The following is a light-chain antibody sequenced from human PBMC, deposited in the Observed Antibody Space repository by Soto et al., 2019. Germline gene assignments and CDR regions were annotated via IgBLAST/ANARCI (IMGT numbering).Light chain of an antibody. CDR1: QGIRND. Sequence: AIQMTQSPSSLSASVGDRVTITCRASQGIRNDLGWYQQKPGKAPKLLIYAASSLQSGVPSRFSGSASGTDFTLTISSRQPEDFATYYCLQDYNYPRPFGQGTKEEIK. V-gene: IGKV1-6*01. J-gene: IGKJ1*01. CDR3: LQDYNYPRP. CDR2: AAS.